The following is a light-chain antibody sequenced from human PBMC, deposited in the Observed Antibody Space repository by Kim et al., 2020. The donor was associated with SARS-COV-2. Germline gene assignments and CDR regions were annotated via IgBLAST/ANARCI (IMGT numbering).Light chain of an antibody. CDR2: YDS. CDR1: DIGSKS. CDR3: QVWDSSGDHPYV. J-gene: IGLJ1*01. Sequence: PRKTARITWGGTDIGSKSEVWYQQKPGQAPVLVIFYDSDRPSGMAERLSAGNSGDTATLTTSRGEAGDEEDFYCQVWDSSGDHPYVFGTGTKVTVL. V-gene: IGLV3-21*04.